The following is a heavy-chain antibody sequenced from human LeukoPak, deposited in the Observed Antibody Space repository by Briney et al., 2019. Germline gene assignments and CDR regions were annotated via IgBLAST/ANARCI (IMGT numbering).Heavy chain of an antibody. D-gene: IGHD6-13*01. Sequence: KASETLSLTCTVSGGSISSGSYYWSWIRQPAGKGLEWIGRIYTSGSTNYNPSLKSRVTMSVDTSKNQFSLKLSSVTAADTAVYYCARDSGTKPFDYWGQGTLVTVSS. CDR2: IYTSGST. CDR3: ARDSGTKPFDY. CDR1: GGSISSGSYY. J-gene: IGHJ4*02. V-gene: IGHV4-61*02.